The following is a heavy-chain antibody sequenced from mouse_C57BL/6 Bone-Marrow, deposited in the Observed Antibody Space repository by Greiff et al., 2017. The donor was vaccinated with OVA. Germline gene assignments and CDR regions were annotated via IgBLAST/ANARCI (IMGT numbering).Heavy chain of an antibody. V-gene: IGHV1-53*01. D-gene: IGHD1-1*01. Sequence: QVQLQQSGTELVKPGASVKLSCKASGYTFTSYWMHWVKQRPGQGLEWIGIINPSNGGTNYNEKFKSKATLTVDKSSSTAYMQLSSLTSEDDAVDYCARLEYYGSSSLFDYWGQGTTLTVSS. J-gene: IGHJ2*01. CDR1: GYTFTSYW. CDR2: INPSNGGT. CDR3: ARLEYYGSSSLFDY.